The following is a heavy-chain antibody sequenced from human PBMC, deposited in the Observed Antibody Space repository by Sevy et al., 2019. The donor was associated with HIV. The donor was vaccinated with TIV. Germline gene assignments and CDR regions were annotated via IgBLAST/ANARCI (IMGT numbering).Heavy chain of an antibody. J-gene: IGHJ4*02. D-gene: IGHD3-22*01. V-gene: IGHV1-24*01. CDR2: FDPEDGLR. Sequence: ASVKVSCKVSGSSLTNLAMHCVRQAPGKGLEWMGSFDPEDGLRIYAQKFQGRVTMTEDTSTDTAYMELSSLKSEDTAVFYCGITKDYYESSGSPFDYWGQGTPVTVSS. CDR1: GSSLTNLA. CDR3: GITKDYYESSGSPFDY.